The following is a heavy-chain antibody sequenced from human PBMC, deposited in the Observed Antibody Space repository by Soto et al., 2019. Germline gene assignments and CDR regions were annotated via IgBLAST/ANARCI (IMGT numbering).Heavy chain of an antibody. V-gene: IGHV2-5*02. CDR1: GFSLSATGVS. CDR2: VFWDDEE. D-gene: IGHD3-9*01. CDR3: AHSSRYAAFDI. Sequence: QITLKESGPALVKDTQTLTLTCAFSGFSLSATGVSVGWIRQPPGKALEWLALVFWDDEERYSPSLRNRLTIIKDTSKHQVVLTMTNVDPADTATFYCAHSSRYAAFDIWGQGTLVTVSS. J-gene: IGHJ3*02.